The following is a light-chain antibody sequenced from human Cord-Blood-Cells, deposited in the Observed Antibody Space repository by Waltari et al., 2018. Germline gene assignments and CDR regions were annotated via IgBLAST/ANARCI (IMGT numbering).Light chain of an antibody. J-gene: IGKJ3*01. CDR1: QSVLYSSNNKND. CDR2: WAS. Sequence: DIVMTQSPDSLAVSLGERATINCKSSQSVLYSSNNKNDLAWYQQKPGQPPKLLIYWASTRESGVPDRFSGSGSGTDFTLTSSSLQAEDVAVYYCQQYYSTPFTFGPGTKVDIK. V-gene: IGKV4-1*01. CDR3: QQYYSTPFT.